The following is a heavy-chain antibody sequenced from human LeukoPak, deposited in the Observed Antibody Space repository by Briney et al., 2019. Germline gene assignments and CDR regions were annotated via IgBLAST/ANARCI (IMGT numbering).Heavy chain of an antibody. CDR1: GGSISTSTYY. J-gene: IGHJ5*02. CDR3: ARHWYSSGWSGGNWFDP. Sequence: KPSETLSLTCTVSGGSISTSTYYWGWIRQPPGKGLEWIASMYSPGSAYYNPSLNSRVAMSIDHSKNQFSLSLDSVTAADTAVYFCARHWYSSGWSGGNWFDPWGQGTLVIVSS. V-gene: IGHV4-39*01. D-gene: IGHD6-19*01. CDR2: MYSPGSA.